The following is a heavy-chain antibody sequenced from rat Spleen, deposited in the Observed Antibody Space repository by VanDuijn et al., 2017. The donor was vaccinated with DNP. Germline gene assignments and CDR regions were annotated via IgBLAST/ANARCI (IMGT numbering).Heavy chain of an antibody. CDR2: IQSGGST. CDR1: GFSLASYT. J-gene: IGHJ3*01. D-gene: IGHD1-12*02. CDR3: ARWDYDGWFAY. Sequence: QVQLKESGPGLVQPSQTLSLTCTVSGFSLASYTVSWVRQPPGKGLEWMGRIQSGGSTDYNSALKSRLSISRDTSKSQVFLKMNSVQTEDTAMYFCARWDYDGWFAYWGQGTLVTVSS. V-gene: IGHV2-15*01.